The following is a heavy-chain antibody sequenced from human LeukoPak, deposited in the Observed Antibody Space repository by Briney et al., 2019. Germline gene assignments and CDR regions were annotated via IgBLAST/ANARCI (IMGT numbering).Heavy chain of an antibody. CDR1: GFTFSSYS. D-gene: IGHD2-15*01. CDR2: ISSSSSYI. J-gene: IGHJ6*02. V-gene: IGHV3-21*01. Sequence: GGSLRLSCAASGFTFSSYSMNWVRPAPGKGLEWVSSISSSSSYIYYADSVKGRFTISRDNAKNSLYLQVNSLRAEDTAVYYCARDKVVPTGHYGMDVWGQGTTVTVSS. CDR3: ARDKVVPTGHYGMDV.